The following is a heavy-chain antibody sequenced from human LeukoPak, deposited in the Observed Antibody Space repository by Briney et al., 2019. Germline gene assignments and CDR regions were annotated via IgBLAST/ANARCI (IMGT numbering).Heavy chain of an antibody. CDR2: ISGSGGST. CDR1: GFTFRKYA. J-gene: IGHJ4*02. V-gene: IGHV3-23*01. D-gene: IGHD3-22*01. CDR3: ARRITMIVVVSHIDY. Sequence: QAGASLRLSCAASGFTFRKYAMSWVRQAPGKGLEWVSAISGSGGSTYYADSVKGRFTISRDNSENTLYLQMNSLRAEDTAVYYCARRITMIVVVSHIDYWGQGTLVTVSS.